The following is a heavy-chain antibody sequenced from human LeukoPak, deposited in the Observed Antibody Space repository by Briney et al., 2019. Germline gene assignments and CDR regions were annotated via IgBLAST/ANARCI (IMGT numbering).Heavy chain of an antibody. Sequence: SETLSLTCTVSGYSINSGYYWGWIRQPPGKGLEWIGSIYHSGSPYYSPSLKSRVTISVDTSKNQFSLKLSSVTAADTAVYYCARHPGYYYYYMDVWGKGTTVTISS. CDR2: IYHSGSP. V-gene: IGHV4-38-2*02. CDR1: GYSINSGYY. CDR3: ARHPGYYYYYMDV. J-gene: IGHJ6*03.